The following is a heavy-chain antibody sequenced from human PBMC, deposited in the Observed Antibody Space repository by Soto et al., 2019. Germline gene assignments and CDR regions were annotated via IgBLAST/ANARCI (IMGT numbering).Heavy chain of an antibody. D-gene: IGHD2-15*01. CDR2: TYYRSKWYK. V-gene: IGHV6-1*01. J-gene: IGHJ5*02. CDR3: VRTVGRLDP. Sequence: PSQTLSLTCAISGDSVSSNSAAWNWIRQSPSRGLEWLGRTYYRSKWYKEYAASVRSRITINPDTSKNQFSLQLNSVSPEDTAVYYCVRTVGRLDPWGQGILVTVSS. CDR1: GDSVSSNSAA.